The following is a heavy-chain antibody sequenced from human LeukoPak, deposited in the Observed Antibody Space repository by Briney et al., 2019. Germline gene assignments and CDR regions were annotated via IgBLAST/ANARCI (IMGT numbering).Heavy chain of an antibody. V-gene: IGHV3-23*01. CDR3: AKDPGGIEAAGTDY. J-gene: IGHJ4*02. CDR1: GFTLSSCS. Sequence: PGGPLRLSCAASGFTLSSCSMSWVRQAPGQGLGWVSTIGPNGGRTNYADSVKDRFTISRDNSKNTLYLQMNSLRAEDTAVYYCAKDPGGIEAAGTDYWGQGTLVTVSS. D-gene: IGHD6-13*01. CDR2: IGPNGGRT.